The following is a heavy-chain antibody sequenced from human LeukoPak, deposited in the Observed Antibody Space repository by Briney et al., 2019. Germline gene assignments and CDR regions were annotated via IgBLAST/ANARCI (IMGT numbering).Heavy chain of an antibody. CDR2: ISYDGSNK. Sequence: PGGSLRLSCAASGFTFSSYAMHWVRQAPGKGLEWVAVISYDGSNKYYADSVKGRFTISRDNSKNTLYLQMNSLRAEDTAVYYCARRPYDSSGYYWSYFDYWGQGTLVTVSS. CDR3: ARRPYDSSGYYWSYFDY. D-gene: IGHD3-22*01. V-gene: IGHV3-30-3*01. J-gene: IGHJ4*02. CDR1: GFTFSSYA.